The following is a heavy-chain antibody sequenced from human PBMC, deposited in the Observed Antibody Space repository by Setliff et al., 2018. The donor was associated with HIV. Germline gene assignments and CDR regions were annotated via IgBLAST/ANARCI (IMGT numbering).Heavy chain of an antibody. Sequence: GGSLRLSCEASGFTFSSHWMHWVRQAPGKGLVHVSRINTKGRGITYADSVKGRFTISRDNAKNSLYLQMNSLRAEDTAVYYCARVMIVYSGYDAFDYWGQGTLVTVSS. D-gene: IGHD5-12*01. V-gene: IGHV3-74*01. CDR3: ARVMIVYSGYDAFDY. CDR1: GFTFSSHW. J-gene: IGHJ4*02. CDR2: INTKGRGI.